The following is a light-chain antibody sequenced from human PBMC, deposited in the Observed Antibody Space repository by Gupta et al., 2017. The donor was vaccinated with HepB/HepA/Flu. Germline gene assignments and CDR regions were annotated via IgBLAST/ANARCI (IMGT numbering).Light chain of an antibody. CDR2: DVG. V-gene: IGLV2-14*01. J-gene: IGLJ3*02. Sequence: QSALTQPASVSGSPGQSITIWCTGTSRDVGGYNFVSWYQQYPGKAPKLIIYDVGNRPSGVSDRFSGSKSGNTASLTISGLQTEDEADYYCTSYTSSSTWVFGGGTKLTVL. CDR1: SRDVGGYNF. CDR3: TSYTSSSTWV.